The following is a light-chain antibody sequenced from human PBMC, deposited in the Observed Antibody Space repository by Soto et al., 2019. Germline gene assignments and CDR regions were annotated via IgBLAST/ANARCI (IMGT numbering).Light chain of an antibody. J-gene: IGKJ4*01. V-gene: IGKV1-5*03. Sequence: DIQMTQSPSTLSASVGDRVTITCRASQSSSSWLAWYQQKPGKAPKLLIFQASSLKSGVPSRFSGSGSATEYTLTISSLQPADFATYYCEDYSSSSGLTFGGGTKVEIK. CDR3: EDYSSSSGLT. CDR2: QAS. CDR1: QSSSSW.